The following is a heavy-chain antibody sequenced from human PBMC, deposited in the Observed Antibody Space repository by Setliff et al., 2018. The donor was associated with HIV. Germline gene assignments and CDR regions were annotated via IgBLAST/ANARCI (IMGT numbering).Heavy chain of an antibody. CDR2: IYPGDSDT. CDR1: GYSFSSYW. CDR3: ARHVSSGLRLYYHYVDV. D-gene: IGHD2-15*01. Sequence: ESLKISCKGSGYSFSSYWIAWVRQMPGKGLEWMGIIYPGDSDTRYSPSFQGQVTISADKSISTAYLQWRSLKASDTATYYCARHVSSGLRLYYHYVDVWGKGTTVTVSS. J-gene: IGHJ6*03. V-gene: IGHV5-51*01.